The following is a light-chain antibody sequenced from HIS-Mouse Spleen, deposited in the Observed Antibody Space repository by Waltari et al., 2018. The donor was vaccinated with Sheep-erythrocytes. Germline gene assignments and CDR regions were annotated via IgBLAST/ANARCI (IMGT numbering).Light chain of an antibody. CDR2: QDS. CDR3: QAWDSSTAWNVV. V-gene: IGLV3-1*01. J-gene: IGLJ2*01. CDR1: KLGDKY. Sequence: SYELTQPPSVSVSPGPTASITCSGDKLGDKYACWYQQKPGQSPVLVIYQDSKRPSGIPERVSGFNSGNTATLTISGTKAMDEADYYCQAWDSSTAWNVVFGGGTKLTVL.